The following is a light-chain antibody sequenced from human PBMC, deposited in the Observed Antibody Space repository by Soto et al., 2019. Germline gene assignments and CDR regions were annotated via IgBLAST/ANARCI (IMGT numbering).Light chain of an antibody. CDR1: QGISSY. J-gene: IGKJ1*01. V-gene: IGKV1-8*01. CDR2: AAS. Sequence: AIRMTQSPSSLSASPGDRVTITCRASQGISSYLAWYQQKTGKAPKLLIYAASTLQSGVPLSFSGSGSGTDFTLTISCLQAEDFATYYCQQYYSYPRTFGQGTKVEIK. CDR3: QQYYSYPRT.